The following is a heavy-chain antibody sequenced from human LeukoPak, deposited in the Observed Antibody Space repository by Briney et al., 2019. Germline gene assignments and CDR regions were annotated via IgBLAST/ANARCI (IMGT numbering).Heavy chain of an antibody. J-gene: IGHJ4*02. Sequence: SETLSLTCTVSGGSISSGDYYWSWIRRPPGKGLEWIGYIYYSGSTYYNPSLKSRVTISVDTSKNQFSLKLSSVTAADTAVYYCARSIVGATLFDYWGQGTLVTVSS. D-gene: IGHD1-26*01. CDR2: IYYSGST. CDR3: ARSIVGATLFDY. V-gene: IGHV4-30-4*01. CDR1: GGSISSGDYY.